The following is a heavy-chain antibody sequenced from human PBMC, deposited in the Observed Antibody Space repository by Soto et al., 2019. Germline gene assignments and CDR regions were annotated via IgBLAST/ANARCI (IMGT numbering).Heavy chain of an antibody. V-gene: IGHV3-23*01. Sequence: PGVSLRLSCAASGFTFSSYAMSWVRQAPGKGLEWVSAISGSGGSTYYADSVKGRFTISRDNSKNTLYLQMNSLRAEDTAVYYCAKVGYYDSSGYPSHYFDYWGQGTLVTVSS. CDR3: AKVGYYDSSGYPSHYFDY. CDR2: ISGSGGST. D-gene: IGHD3-22*01. CDR1: GFTFSSYA. J-gene: IGHJ4*02.